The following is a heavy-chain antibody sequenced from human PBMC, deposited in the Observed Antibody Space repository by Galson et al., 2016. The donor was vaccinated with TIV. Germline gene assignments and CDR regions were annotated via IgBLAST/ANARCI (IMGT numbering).Heavy chain of an antibody. D-gene: IGHD4-17*01. V-gene: IGHV1-2*02. CDR1: GYTFTDYF. CDR3: SREYGSHTRFDV. CDR2: INTVSGGT. J-gene: IGHJ4*02. Sequence: SVKVSCKASGYTFTDYFIHWVRQAPGQGLEWMGWINTVSGGTNFAQRFQGRVTMTRDTSISTASMELTRLTSDDSAVYFCSREYGSHTRFDVWGQGTLVTVSS.